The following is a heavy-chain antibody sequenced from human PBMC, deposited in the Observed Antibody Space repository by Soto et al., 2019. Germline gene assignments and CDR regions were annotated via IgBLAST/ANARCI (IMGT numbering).Heavy chain of an antibody. J-gene: IGHJ2*01. CDR1: GYTFTNYY. CDR2: INPGGGRT. Sequence: QVQLVQSGAEVKKPGASVKVSCKASGYTFTNYYIHWVRQAPGQGLELMGIINPGGGRTNYAQKFQGRVTMTRDTSTSTVYLELSSLRSEDTAVYYCARDLSSYSSGWYDLWGRGTLVTVSS. D-gene: IGHD6-19*01. CDR3: ARDLSSYSSGWYDL. V-gene: IGHV1-46*01.